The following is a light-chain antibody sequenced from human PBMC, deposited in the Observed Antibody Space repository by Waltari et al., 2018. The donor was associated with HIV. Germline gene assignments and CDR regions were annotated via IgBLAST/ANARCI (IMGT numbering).Light chain of an antibody. J-gene: IGKJ3*01. CDR2: DVS. CDR1: QDIRNY. V-gene: IGKV1-33*01. CDR3: QEYDAVRGGFN. Sequence: DIHLTQSPSSLSASVGDRVTITCQASQDIRNYLNWIHHRPERAPQLLICDVSKLETGVPSRVTGSGSGTEFSLTISSLQPGDVGIFYCQEYDAVRGGFNFGPGT.